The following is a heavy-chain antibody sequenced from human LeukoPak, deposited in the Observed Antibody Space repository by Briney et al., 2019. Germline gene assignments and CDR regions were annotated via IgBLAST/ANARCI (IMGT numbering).Heavy chain of an antibody. CDR2: IYTSGSA. V-gene: IGHV4-4*09. CDR3: ARMDYYYYYMDV. J-gene: IGHJ6*03. Sequence: NPSETLSLTCPVSSGSISSYYWSWIRQPPGKGLEWTGYIYTSGSADYNPSLKSRVTISVDTSKNQFSLKLSSVTAADTAVYYCARMDYYYYYMDVWGKGTPVTVSS. CDR1: SGSISSYY.